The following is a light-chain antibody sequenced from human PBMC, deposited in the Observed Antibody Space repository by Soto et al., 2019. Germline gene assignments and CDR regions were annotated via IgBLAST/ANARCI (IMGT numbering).Light chain of an antibody. Sequence: QSVLTQPPSVSEAPRQRVTISCSGGSSNIGNNAVNWYQQLPGKAPKLLIYYDDLLPSGVSDRFSGSKSGTSASLAISGLQSEDEADYYCAAWVDSLNGVVFGGGTKLTVL. J-gene: IGLJ2*01. CDR3: AAWVDSLNGVV. CDR1: SSNIGNNA. V-gene: IGLV1-36*01. CDR2: YDD.